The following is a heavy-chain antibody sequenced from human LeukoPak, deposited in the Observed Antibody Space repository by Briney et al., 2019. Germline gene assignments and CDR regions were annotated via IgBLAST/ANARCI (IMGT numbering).Heavy chain of an antibody. V-gene: IGHV3-9*01. Sequence: SGRSLRLSCAASGVILDDYAMHWVRQGPGMGLEWVSGISWSSGSIGYADSVKGRFTISRDNAKNSLYLQMNSLRAEDTALYYCAKDTSITIFGVVSSYYGMDVWGQETTVTVSS. CDR1: GVILDDYA. J-gene: IGHJ6*02. CDR2: ISWSSGSI. CDR3: AKDTSITIFGVVSSYYGMDV. D-gene: IGHD3-3*01.